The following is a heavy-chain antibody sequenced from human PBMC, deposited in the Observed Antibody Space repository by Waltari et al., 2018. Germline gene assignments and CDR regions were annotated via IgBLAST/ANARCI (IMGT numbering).Heavy chain of an antibody. D-gene: IGHD3-9*01. J-gene: IGHJ4*02. Sequence: QVQLVESGGGVVQPGRSLRLSCAASGFPFSSYGMHWVRQAPGTGLEWVAVISYDGSNKYYADSVKGRITISRDNSKNTLYLQMNSLRAEDTGVYYCAKDGVLRYFDWLPPPPLYYFDYWGQGTLVTVSS. CDR3: AKDGVLRYFDWLPPPPLYYFDY. CDR1: GFPFSSYG. CDR2: ISYDGSNK. V-gene: IGHV3-30*18.